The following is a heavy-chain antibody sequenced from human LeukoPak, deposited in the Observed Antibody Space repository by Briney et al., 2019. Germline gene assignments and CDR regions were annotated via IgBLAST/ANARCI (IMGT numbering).Heavy chain of an antibody. J-gene: IGHJ4*02. CDR3: AREYSSGWYGALNY. D-gene: IGHD6-19*01. CDR1: SFTFSNYW. CDR2: INQDGSEK. V-gene: IGHV3-7*03. Sequence: GGSLRLSCAASSFTFSNYWMSWVRQAPGKGLEWVANINQDGSEKYYVDSVKGRFTISRDNAENSLCLQMNSLRAEDTAVYYCAREYSSGWYGALNYWGQGTLVTVSS.